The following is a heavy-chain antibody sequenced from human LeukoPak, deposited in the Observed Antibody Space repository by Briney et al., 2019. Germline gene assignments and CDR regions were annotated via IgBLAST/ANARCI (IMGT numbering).Heavy chain of an antibody. CDR1: GFPFSSYW. V-gene: IGHV3-7*01. CDR3: ARGITTFDY. CDR2: IKQDGSEK. Sequence: GVSLRLSCAASGFPFSSYWMSWVRQAPGKGLEWVANIKQDGSEKYYVDSVKGRFTISRDNAKNSLYLQMNSLRAEDTAVYYCARGITTFDYWGQGTQVTVSS. D-gene: IGHD3-3*01. J-gene: IGHJ4*02.